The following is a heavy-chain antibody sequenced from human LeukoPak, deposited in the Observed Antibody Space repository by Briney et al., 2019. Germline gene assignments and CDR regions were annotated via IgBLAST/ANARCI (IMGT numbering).Heavy chain of an antibody. D-gene: IGHD2-2*01. CDR1: GYSLSSGYY. CDR3: ARGPYCTSTSCLHAFDI. J-gene: IGHJ3*02. CDR2: INHSGST. Sequence: SETLSLTCTVSGYSLSSGYYWGWIRQPPGKGLEWIGEINHSGSTNYNPSLKSRVTISVDTSKNQFSLKQNSVTAADTAVYYCARGPYCTSTSCLHAFDIWGQGTMVTVSS. V-gene: IGHV4-38-2*02.